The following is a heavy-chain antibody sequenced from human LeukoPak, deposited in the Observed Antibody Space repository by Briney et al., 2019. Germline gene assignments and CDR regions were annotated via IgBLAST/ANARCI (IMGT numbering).Heavy chain of an antibody. CDR2: MDYSGST. CDR1: GASISSSSYY. CDR3: AGYSGSHLGAGAEYFQH. D-gene: IGHD1-26*01. V-gene: IGHV4-39*01. Sequence: SETLSLTCTVSGASISSSSYYWVWLRQPPGKGLEWIVSMDYSGSTYYKPSLKSRVIISVDTSKNQFSLKLSSVTAADTAVYYCAGYSGSHLGAGAEYFQHWGQGTLVTVSS. J-gene: IGHJ1*01.